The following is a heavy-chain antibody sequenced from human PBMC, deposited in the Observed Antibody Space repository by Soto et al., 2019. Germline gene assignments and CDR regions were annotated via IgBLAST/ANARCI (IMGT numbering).Heavy chain of an antibody. Sequence: TSETLSLTCAVYGGSFSAYHWSFIRQSPGKGLEWIGEIDHTGRTNYKPSLRSRVTMSVDTSKNQFSLKLRSVTAADTAVYYCTRSMNDHNHHHWGFDSWGQGTRVTVSS. CDR3: TRSMNDHNHHHWGFDS. CDR2: IDHTGRT. CDR1: GGSFSAYH. D-gene: IGHD7-27*01. J-gene: IGHJ4*02. V-gene: IGHV4-34*01.